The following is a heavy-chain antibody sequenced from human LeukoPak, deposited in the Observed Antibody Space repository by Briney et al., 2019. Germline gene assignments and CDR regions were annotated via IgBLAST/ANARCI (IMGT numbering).Heavy chain of an antibody. Sequence: SETLSLTCAVYGGSFRNYYWSWIRQPPGKGLEWIGEINHSGSTKYSPSLKSRVTISVDRSKNQFSLKLSSVTAADTAVYYCARGPDFYDSSGYYPIWGQGTLVTVSS. V-gene: IGHV4-34*01. CDR3: ARGPDFYDSSGYYPI. CDR2: INHSGST. D-gene: IGHD3-22*01. J-gene: IGHJ4*02. CDR1: GGSFRNYY.